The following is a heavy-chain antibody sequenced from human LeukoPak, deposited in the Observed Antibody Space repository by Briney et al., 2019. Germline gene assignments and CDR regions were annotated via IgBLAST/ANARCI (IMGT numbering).Heavy chain of an antibody. J-gene: IGHJ4*02. CDR2: ISSNSNYI. CDR3: ARDEPSPDSTDLDY. CDR1: GFTLTSYS. D-gene: IGHD2/OR15-2a*01. Sequence: SGGSLRLSCAASGFTLTSYSMNWVRQAPGKGLEWVSSISSNSNYIYYADSVKGRFTISRDKNTLYLQMNSLRADDTAVYYCARDEPSPDSTDLDYWGQGTLVTVSS. V-gene: IGHV3-21*01.